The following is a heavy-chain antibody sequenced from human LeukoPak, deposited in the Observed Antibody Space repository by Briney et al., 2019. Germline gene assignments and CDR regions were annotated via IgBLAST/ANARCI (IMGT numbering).Heavy chain of an antibody. CDR2: ISYDGSNN. D-gene: IGHD5-12*01. CDR3: AKDQGAYDPEYYFDY. CDR1: GFTFNTYG. V-gene: IGHV3-30*18. J-gene: IGHJ4*02. Sequence: GGSLRLSCAASGFTFNTYGMHWVRQAPGKGLEWVAIISYDGSNNYYADSVKGRFTISRDNSKNTLYLQMNSLRGEDAAVYYCAKDQGAYDPEYYFDYWGQGTLVTVSS.